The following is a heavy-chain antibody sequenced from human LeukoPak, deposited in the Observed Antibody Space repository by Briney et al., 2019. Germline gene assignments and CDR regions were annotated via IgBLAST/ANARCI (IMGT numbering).Heavy chain of an antibody. Sequence: ASVKVSCKASGGTFSSYAISWVRQAPGPGLEWMGGIIPIFGTANYAQKFQGRVTITADKSTSTAYMELSSLRSEDTAVYYCASPASNYYDSSGYSPGYYYYTDVWGKGTTVIVSS. D-gene: IGHD3-22*01. CDR1: GGTFSSYA. CDR3: ASPASNYYDSSGYSPGYYYYTDV. J-gene: IGHJ6*03. V-gene: IGHV1-69*06. CDR2: IIPIFGTA.